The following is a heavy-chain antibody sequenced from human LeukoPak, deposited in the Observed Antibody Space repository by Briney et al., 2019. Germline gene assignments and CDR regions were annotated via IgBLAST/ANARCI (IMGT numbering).Heavy chain of an antibody. CDR2: ISGCGGST. V-gene: IGHV3-23*01. Sequence: GGSLRLSCAASGFTFSSYAIRWVRQAPGKGGEWVSAISGCGGSTYYADSVKGRFTISRDNSKNTLYLQMNSLRAEDTAVYYCAKEGSSSWYEDYFDYWGQGTLVTVSS. D-gene: IGHD6-13*01. CDR3: AKEGSSSWYEDYFDY. CDR1: GFTFSSYA. J-gene: IGHJ4*02.